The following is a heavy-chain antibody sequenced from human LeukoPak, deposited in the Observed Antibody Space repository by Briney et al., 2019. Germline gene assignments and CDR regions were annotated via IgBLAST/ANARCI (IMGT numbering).Heavy chain of an antibody. Sequence: GGSLRLSCATSGFIFSAYGKHWVRQAPGKGLEWMALISYDGSNTYYGDSVKGRFTISRDNSKSTVYLHMNSLRTEGTAVYYCAKGRRDGSLYYFDYWGQGTLVTVAS. D-gene: IGHD5-24*01. CDR1: GFIFSAYG. CDR3: AKGRRDGSLYYFDY. V-gene: IGHV3-30*18. J-gene: IGHJ4*02. CDR2: ISYDGSNT.